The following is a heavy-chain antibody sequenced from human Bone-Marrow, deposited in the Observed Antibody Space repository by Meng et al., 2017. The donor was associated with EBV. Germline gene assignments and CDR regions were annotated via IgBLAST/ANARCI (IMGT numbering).Heavy chain of an antibody. V-gene: IGHV4-4*02. CDR2: IHHSGGT. D-gene: IGHD2-15*01. Sequence: QVQLPGSGPGLVRPSGTLSLTCAVSRGFITSGDWWSWVRQSPGKGLEWIGEIHHSGGTSYNPSLKSRVTISLDMSKDQFSLRLSSVTAADTAVYYCARAGYHRPASEYWGQGTLVTVSS. CDR1: RGFITSGDW. CDR3: ARAGYHRPASEY. J-gene: IGHJ4*02.